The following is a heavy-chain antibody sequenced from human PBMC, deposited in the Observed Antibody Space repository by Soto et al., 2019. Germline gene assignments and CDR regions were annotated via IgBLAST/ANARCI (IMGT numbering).Heavy chain of an antibody. CDR3: ARGKSGYKDYSYGMDV. D-gene: IGHD1-20*01. CDR1: GFTFSSYA. V-gene: IGHV3-30-3*01. J-gene: IGHJ6*02. CDR2: ISYDGINK. Sequence: QVQLVESGGGVVQPGRSLRRSCAASGFTFSSYAMHWVRQAPGKGLEWVAVISYDGINKYYADSVKGRFTISRDNSKNTLYLQMNSLRAEDTAVYYCARGKSGYKDYSYGMDVWGQGTTVTVSS.